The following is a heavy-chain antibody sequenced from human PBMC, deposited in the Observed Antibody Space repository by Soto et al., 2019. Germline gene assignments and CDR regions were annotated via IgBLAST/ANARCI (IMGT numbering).Heavy chain of an antibody. CDR3: AGEDSSSDAFDI. CDR2: IYYSGST. V-gene: IGHV4-39*01. Sequence: QLQLQESGPGLVKPSETLSLTCTVSGGSISSSSYYWGWIRQPPGKGLEWIGSIYYSGSTYYNPSLKSRVTISVDTSKNQFSLKLSSVTAADTAVYYCAGEDSSSDAFDIWGQGTMVTVSS. CDR1: GGSISSSSYY. J-gene: IGHJ3*02. D-gene: IGHD6-6*01.